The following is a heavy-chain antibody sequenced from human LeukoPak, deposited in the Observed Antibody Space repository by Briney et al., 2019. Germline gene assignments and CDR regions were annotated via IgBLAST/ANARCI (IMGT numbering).Heavy chain of an antibody. CDR1: GFTFSNYT. Sequence: GGSLRLSCAASGFTFSNYTMTWVRQAPGEGLEWVSYLSGRGDNTFYADSVKGRFTISRDNSENTLHLQMNSLRAEDTAVYYCAKAYYYGSGSYYVAFDCWGQGTLVTVSS. V-gene: IGHV3-23*01. CDR2: LSGRGDNT. J-gene: IGHJ4*02. D-gene: IGHD3-10*01. CDR3: AKAYYYGSGSYYVAFDC.